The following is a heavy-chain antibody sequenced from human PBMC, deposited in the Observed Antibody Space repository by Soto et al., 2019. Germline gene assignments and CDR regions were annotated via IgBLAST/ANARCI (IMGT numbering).Heavy chain of an antibody. V-gene: IGHV3-23*01. CDR3: AKDRGLRFLEWLGSGYMDV. CDR2: ICGSGGST. D-gene: IGHD3-3*01. J-gene: IGHJ6*03. CDR1: GFTFSRYA. Sequence: GGSLRLSCAASGFTFSRYAMSWVRPAPGKGLEWVSAICGSGGSTYYADSVEGRFTISRDNSKNTLYLQMNSLRAEDTAVYYCAKDRGLRFLEWLGSGYMDVWGKGTTVTVSS.